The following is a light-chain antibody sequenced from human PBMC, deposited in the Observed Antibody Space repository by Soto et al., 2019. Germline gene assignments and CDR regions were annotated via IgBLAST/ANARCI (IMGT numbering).Light chain of an antibody. Sequence: VLTQSPGTLSLSPGERATLSCRASQTVSNNYLAWYQQKPGQAPRLLIYGASIRAPGIPDRFSGSGSGTDFTLTISRLEPEDFAIYYCQHYGNSQFTFGPGTRVDV. J-gene: IGKJ3*01. CDR3: QHYGNSQFT. V-gene: IGKV3-20*01. CDR1: QTVSNNY. CDR2: GAS.